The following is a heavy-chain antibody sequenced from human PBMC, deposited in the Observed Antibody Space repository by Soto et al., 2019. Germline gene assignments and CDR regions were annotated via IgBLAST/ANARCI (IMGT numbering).Heavy chain of an antibody. CDR2: INTDGSST. D-gene: IGHD2-8*01. J-gene: IGHJ4*02. CDR3: DTETNGH. CDR1: GFTFSGSY. Sequence: GGSLRLSCAASGFTFSGSYMQWVRQAPGKGLVWVSRINTDGSSTTYADSVKGRFTISRDNARSTLYLLLNSLRAEDTAVYYCDTETNGHWGRGIQVTVSS. V-gene: IGHV3-74*03.